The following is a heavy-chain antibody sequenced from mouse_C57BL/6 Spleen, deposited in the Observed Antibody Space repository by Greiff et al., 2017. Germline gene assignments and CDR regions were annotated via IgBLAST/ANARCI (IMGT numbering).Heavy chain of an antibody. J-gene: IGHJ3*01. CDR3: AIGVNWARFAY. V-gene: IGHV1-74*01. CDR2: IHPSDGDT. D-gene: IGHD4-1*01. Sequence: QVQLQQPGAELVKPGASVKVSCKASGYTFTSYWMHWVKQRPGQGLEWIGRIHPSDGDTNYNQKFKGKATLTVDKSSSTAYMQLSSLTSEDSAVXYCAIGVNWARFAYWGQGTLVTVSA. CDR1: GYTFTSYW.